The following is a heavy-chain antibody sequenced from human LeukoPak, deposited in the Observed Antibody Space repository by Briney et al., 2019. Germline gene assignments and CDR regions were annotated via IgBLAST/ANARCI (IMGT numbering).Heavy chain of an antibody. V-gene: IGHV3-21*01. Sequence: PGGSLRLSCAASGFTFSSYSMNWVRQAPGKGLEWVSSISGSSTYIYYADSVKGRFTISKDNAKNSLYLQMNSLRAEDTAVYYCARDLGARYHYDSSGYYSGYWGQGTLVTVSS. J-gene: IGHJ4*02. CDR1: GFTFSSYS. D-gene: IGHD3-22*01. CDR2: ISGSSTYI. CDR3: ARDLGARYHYDSSGYYSGY.